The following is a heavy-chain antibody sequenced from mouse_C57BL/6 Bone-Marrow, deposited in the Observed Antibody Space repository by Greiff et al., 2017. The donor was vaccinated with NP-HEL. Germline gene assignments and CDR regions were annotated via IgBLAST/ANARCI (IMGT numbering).Heavy chain of an antibody. CDR1: GFSLTSYA. J-gene: IGHJ2*01. CDR2: IWTGGGT. D-gene: IGHD1-1*01. Sequence: QVQLKQSGPGLVAPSQSLSISCTVSGFSLTSYAISWVRQPPGKGLEWLGVIWTGGGTNYNSALKSRLSISKYNSKSQVFLKMNRLQTDDTARYYCARDYYYGSPYFDDWGQGTTRTVSS. CDR3: ARDYYYGSPYFDD. V-gene: IGHV2-9-1*01.